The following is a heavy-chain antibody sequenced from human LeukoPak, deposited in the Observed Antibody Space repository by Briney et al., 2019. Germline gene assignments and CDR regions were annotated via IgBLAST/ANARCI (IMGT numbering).Heavy chain of an antibody. CDR2: INHSGST. Sequence: SETLSLTCSVSGDSISSYYWSWIRQPPGKGLEWIGEINHSGSTNYNPSLRSRVTISVDTSKNQFSLKLSSVTAADTAVYYCARGCPSTLWGQGTLVTVSS. D-gene: IGHD2-2*01. CDR3: ARGCPSTL. J-gene: IGHJ4*02. V-gene: IGHV4-34*01. CDR1: GDSISSYY.